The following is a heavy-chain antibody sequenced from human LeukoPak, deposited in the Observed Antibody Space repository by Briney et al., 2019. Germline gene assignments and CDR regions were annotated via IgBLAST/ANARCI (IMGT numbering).Heavy chain of an antibody. CDR3: ARGGINWNPGEIAFDI. J-gene: IGHJ3*02. CDR2: MYTSGST. Sequence: SQTLSLTCTVSGVSISSGSYYWGWIRQPGGKGPEWIGRMYTSGSTKYNPSLKSRFTISVDRSKNRFSLKLSSVTAADTAVYYCARGGINWNPGEIAFDIWGQGTTVTVSS. D-gene: IGHD1-1*01. CDR1: GVSISSGSYY. V-gene: IGHV4-61*02.